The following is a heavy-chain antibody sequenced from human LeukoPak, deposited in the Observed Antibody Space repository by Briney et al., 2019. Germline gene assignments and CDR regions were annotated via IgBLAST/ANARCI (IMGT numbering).Heavy chain of an antibody. CDR1: GGSFSGYY. J-gene: IGHJ5*02. CDR2: INHSGST. CDR3: ARGRPQFYYGSGSYYHNWFDP. V-gene: IGHV4-34*01. D-gene: IGHD3-10*01. Sequence: PSETLSLTCAVYGGSFSGYYWSWIRQPPGKGLEWIGEINHSGSTNYNPSLKSRVTISVDTSKNQFSLKLSSVTAADTAVYYCARGRPQFYYGSGSYYHNWFDPWGQGTLVTVSS.